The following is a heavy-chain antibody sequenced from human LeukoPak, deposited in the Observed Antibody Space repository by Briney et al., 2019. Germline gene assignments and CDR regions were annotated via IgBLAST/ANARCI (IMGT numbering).Heavy chain of an antibody. CDR2: ISGSGGNT. CDR3: AKNCRGLPDEPFDY. D-gene: IGHD4-17*01. Sequence: GGSLRLSCAASGFTFSSYAMSWVRQAPGKGLEWVSDISGSGGNTYYAHSVKGRFTISRDNAKNSLYLQMNSLRAEDTAVYYCAKNCRGLPDEPFDYWGQGTLVTVSS. V-gene: IGHV3-23*01. J-gene: IGHJ4*02. CDR1: GFTFSSYA.